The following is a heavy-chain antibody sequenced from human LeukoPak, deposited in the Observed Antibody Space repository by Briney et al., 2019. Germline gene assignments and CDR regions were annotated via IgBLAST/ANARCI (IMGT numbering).Heavy chain of an antibody. Sequence: ASVKVSCKASGYTFTSYYMHWVRQAPGQGLEWMGIINPSGGSTSYAQKFQGRVTMTRDMSTSTVYMELSSLRSEDTAVYYCARDPVRAAAGRGWENWFDPWGQGTLVTVSS. D-gene: IGHD6-13*01. V-gene: IGHV1-46*01. CDR2: INPSGGST. J-gene: IGHJ5*02. CDR1: GYTFTSYY. CDR3: ARDPVRAAAGRGWENWFDP.